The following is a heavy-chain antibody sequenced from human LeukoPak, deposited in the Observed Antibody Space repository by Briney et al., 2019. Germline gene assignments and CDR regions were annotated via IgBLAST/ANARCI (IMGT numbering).Heavy chain of an antibody. CDR1: GGSISSYY. D-gene: IGHD3-22*01. V-gene: IGHV4-59*01. J-gene: IGHJ1*01. CDR3: ARGMYYYDSSGYYYDPSEYFQH. Sequence: ASETLSLTCTVSGGSISSYYWSWIRQPPGKGLEWNGYIYYSGSTNYNPSLKSRVTISVDTSKNQFSLKLSSVTAADTAVYYCARGMYYYDSSGYYYDPSEYFQHWGQGTLVTVSS. CDR2: IYYSGST.